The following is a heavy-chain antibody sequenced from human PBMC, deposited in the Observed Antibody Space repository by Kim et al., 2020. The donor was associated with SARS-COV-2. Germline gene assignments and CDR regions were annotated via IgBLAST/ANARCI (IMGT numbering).Heavy chain of an antibody. CDR2: IKSKTDGGTT. J-gene: IGHJ4*02. CDR3: TTDPGGDGYTIDY. CDR1: GFTFSNAW. Sequence: GGSLRLSCAASGFTFSNAWMSWVRQAPGKGLEWVGRIKSKTDGGTTDYAAPVKGRFTISRDDSKNTLYLQMNSLKTEDTAVYYCTTDPGGDGYTIDYWGQGTLVTVSS. D-gene: IGHD2-21*01. V-gene: IGHV3-15*01.